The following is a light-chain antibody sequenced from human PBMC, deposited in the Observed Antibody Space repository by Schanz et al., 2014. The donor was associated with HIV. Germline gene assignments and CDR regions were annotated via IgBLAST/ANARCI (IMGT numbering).Light chain of an antibody. CDR2: GAS. Sequence: EVVMTQSPATLSVTPGERATLSCRASQSVGNSLAWYQQKSGQAPRLLIYGASTRATGVPARFSGGGSGTDFTLTISSLEPEDVAVYYCYQRSEWPRTFGGGTRVEIK. CDR1: QSVGNS. CDR3: YQRSEWPRT. J-gene: IGKJ4*01. V-gene: IGKV3-11*01.